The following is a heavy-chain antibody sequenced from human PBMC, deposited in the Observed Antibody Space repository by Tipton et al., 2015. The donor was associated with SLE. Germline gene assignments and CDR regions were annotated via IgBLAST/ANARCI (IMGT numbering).Heavy chain of an antibody. CDR1: GFTVSSNY. Sequence: SLRLSCAASGFTVSSNYMSWVRQAPGKGLEWVSSISSSSSYIYYADSVKGRFTISRDNAKNSLYLQMNSLRAEDTAVYYCARDPGLDYGDYGPNYFDYWGQGTLVTVSS. D-gene: IGHD4-17*01. J-gene: IGHJ4*02. V-gene: IGHV3-21*01. CDR3: ARDPGLDYGDYGPNYFDY. CDR2: ISSSSSYI.